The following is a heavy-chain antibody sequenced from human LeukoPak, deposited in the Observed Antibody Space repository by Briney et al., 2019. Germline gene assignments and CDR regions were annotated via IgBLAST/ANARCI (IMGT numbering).Heavy chain of an antibody. J-gene: IGHJ4*02. CDR3: AREWDYYDSSGYYYVVPFDY. CDR2: INAGNGNT. CDR1: GYTFTSYA. D-gene: IGHD3-22*01. Sequence: ASVKVSCKASGYTFTSYAMHWVRQAPGQRFEWMGWINAGNGNTKYSQKFQGRVTITRDTSASTAYMELSSLRSEDTAVYYCAREWDYYDSSGYYYVVPFDYWGQGTLVTVSS. V-gene: IGHV1-3*01.